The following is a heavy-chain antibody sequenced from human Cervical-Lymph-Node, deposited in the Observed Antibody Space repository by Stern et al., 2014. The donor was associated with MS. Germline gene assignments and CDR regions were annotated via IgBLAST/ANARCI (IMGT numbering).Heavy chain of an antibody. CDR1: GFIFSSND. D-gene: IGHD3-10*01. J-gene: IGHJ4*02. CDR2: VRYDGSK. Sequence: QVQLGQSGGGVAQPGTSLRLSCVASGFIFSSNDMHWVRQAPGKGMEREAIVRYDGSKYYVDSVKGRFTISRDTSKNTVYLQLNSLRAEDTAVYYCARGAHSGSSLDIFDFWGQGALVTVSS. CDR3: ARGAHSGSSLDIFDF. V-gene: IGHV3-33*01.